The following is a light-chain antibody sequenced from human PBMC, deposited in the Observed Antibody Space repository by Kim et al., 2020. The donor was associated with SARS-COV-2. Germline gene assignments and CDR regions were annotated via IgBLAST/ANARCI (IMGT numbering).Light chain of an antibody. CDR3: SSYAGSNNFEV. CDR1: SSDVGGYNY. CDR2: EVS. Sequence: QSVTISCTGTSSDVGGYNYVSWYQQHPGKAPKLMIYEVSKRPSGVPDRFSGSKSGNTASLTVSGLLAEDEADYYCSSYAGSNNFEVFGTGTKVTVL. J-gene: IGLJ1*01. V-gene: IGLV2-8*01.